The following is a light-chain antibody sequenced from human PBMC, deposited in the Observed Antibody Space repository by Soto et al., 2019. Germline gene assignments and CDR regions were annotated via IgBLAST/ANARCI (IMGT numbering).Light chain of an antibody. V-gene: IGKV1-6*01. Sequence: AIQMTQSPSSLSASVGDRVTITCRASQFIRNDLGWYQQKPGKAPELLIYAASSLQSGVPSRFSGSGSGTYFTLTISSLQTEDSATYYGLQDYTYPLTFGGGTKVEIK. CDR3: LQDYTYPLT. CDR2: AAS. CDR1: QFIRND. J-gene: IGKJ4*01.